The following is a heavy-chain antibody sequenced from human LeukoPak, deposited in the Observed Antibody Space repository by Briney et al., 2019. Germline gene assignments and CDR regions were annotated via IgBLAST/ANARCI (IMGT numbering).Heavy chain of an antibody. J-gene: IGHJ4*02. CDR2: IKSKPDGGAT. D-gene: IGHD5-18*01. V-gene: IGHV3-15*01. CDR1: GFTFSNAW. Sequence: SGGSLRLSCAASGFTFSNAWMSCVRQAPGKGLEWVGRIKSKPDGGATDFAAPVKGRFTISRDDSKNTLYLQMNSLKTEDTAVYYCSTVFHPVHTANDYWGQGTLVTVSS. CDR3: STVFHPVHTANDY.